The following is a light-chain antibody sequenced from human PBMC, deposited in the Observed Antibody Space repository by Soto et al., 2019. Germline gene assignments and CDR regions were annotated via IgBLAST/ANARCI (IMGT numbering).Light chain of an antibody. CDR1: SSNIGNNY. V-gene: IGLV1-51*01. CDR2: DND. Sequence: QSVLTQSPSVSAAPGQKVTISCSGRSSNIGNNYVSWYQQLPGTAPKLLIKDNDKRPSEIPDRFSGSKSGTSATLGITGLQTGDEADYYCGTWDSSLSAVVFGGGTQLTVL. J-gene: IGLJ2*01. CDR3: GTWDSSLSAVV.